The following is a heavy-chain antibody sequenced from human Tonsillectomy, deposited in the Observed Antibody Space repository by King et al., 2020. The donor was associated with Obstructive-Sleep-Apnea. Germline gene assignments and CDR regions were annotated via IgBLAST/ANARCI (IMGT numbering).Heavy chain of an antibody. CDR1: GLRSNHHA. Sequence: VQLVESGGGLVQPGGSLRLSCVISGLRSNHHAVHWVRQPPGKGLEWVSGLALDTGRLEYGDSVRGRFTVSRDNAKNSLYLHMNSLRAEDSALYFCTREVSPGGADVWGQGTTVIVSS. V-gene: IGHV3-9*02. J-gene: IGHJ6*02. CDR3: TREVSPGGADV. D-gene: IGHD4-23*01. CDR2: LALDTGRL.